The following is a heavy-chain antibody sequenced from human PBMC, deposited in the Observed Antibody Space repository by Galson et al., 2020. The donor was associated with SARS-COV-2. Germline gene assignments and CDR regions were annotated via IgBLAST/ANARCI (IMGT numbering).Heavy chain of an antibody. Sequence: GGSLRLSCAASGFTFSSYWMHWVRQAPGKGLVWVSRINSDGSSTSYADSVKGRFTISRDNAKNTLYLQMNSLRAEDTAVYYCARVSDSGSYWYYFDYWGQGTLVTVSS. CDR3: ARVSDSGSYWYYFDY. CDR1: GFTFSSYW. CDR2: INSDGSST. D-gene: IGHD1-26*01. V-gene: IGHV3-74*01. J-gene: IGHJ4*02.